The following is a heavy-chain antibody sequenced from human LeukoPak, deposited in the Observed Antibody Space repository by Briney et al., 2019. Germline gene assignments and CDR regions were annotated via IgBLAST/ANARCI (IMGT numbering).Heavy chain of an antibody. CDR3: ARDYDSSGNYGMDV. CDR2: INPNSGGT. V-gene: IGHV1-2*02. J-gene: IGHJ6*02. D-gene: IGHD3-22*01. Sequence: ASVKVSCKASGYTFTDYYMHWVRQAPGQGLEWMGWINPNSGGTNYAQKFQGRVTMTRDTSISTAYMELSRPRSDDTAVYYCARDYDSSGNYGMDVWGQGTTVTVSS. CDR1: GYTFTDYY.